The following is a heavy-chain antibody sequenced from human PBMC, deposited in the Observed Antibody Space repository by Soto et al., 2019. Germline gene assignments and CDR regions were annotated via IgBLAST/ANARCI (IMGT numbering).Heavy chain of an antibody. Sequence: SETLSLTCTVSGGSISSYYWSWIRQPPGKGLEWIGYIYYSGSTNYNPSLKSRVTISVDTSKNQFSLKLSSVTAADTAVYYCARDRFTMVRGDDYYYMDVWGKGTTVTVSS. CDR1: GGSISSYY. D-gene: IGHD3-10*01. V-gene: IGHV4-59*01. CDR3: ARDRFTMVRGDDYYYMDV. J-gene: IGHJ6*03. CDR2: IYYSGST.